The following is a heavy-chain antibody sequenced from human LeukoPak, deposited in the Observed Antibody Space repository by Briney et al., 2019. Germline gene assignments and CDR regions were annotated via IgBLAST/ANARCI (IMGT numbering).Heavy chain of an antibody. Sequence: SETLSLTCAVYGGSFSGYYWSWIRQPPGKGLEWIGEINHSGSTNYNPSLKSRVTISVDTSKNQFSLKLSSVTAADTAVYYCARRGAADWFDPWGQGTLVTVSS. CDR3: ARRGAADWFDP. CDR1: GGSFSGYY. V-gene: IGHV4-34*01. CDR2: INHSGST. J-gene: IGHJ5*02. D-gene: IGHD2-15*01.